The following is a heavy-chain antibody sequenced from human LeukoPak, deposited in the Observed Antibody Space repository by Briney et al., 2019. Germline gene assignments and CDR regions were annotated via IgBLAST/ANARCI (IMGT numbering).Heavy chain of an antibody. CDR1: GGSISSHS. V-gene: IGHV4-59*11. CDR2: INYSGST. D-gene: IGHD3-22*01. CDR3: ATFYYDSSGYRD. Sequence: SETLSLTCTVSGGSISSHSWSWIRQPPGKGPEWIGYINYSGSTNYNHSLKSRVTISIDMAKNQVSLKLSSVTAADTAVYYCATFYYDSSGYRDWGQGTLVTVSS. J-gene: IGHJ4*02.